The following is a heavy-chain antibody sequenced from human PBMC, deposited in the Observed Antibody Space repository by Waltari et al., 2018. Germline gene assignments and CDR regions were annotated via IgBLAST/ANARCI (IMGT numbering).Heavy chain of an antibody. CDR3: HLTGRNIVIASAASPAYYSYMGV. Sequence: QVQVVQSGADVKKPGASVKVSCKISGDTPTGVSIYWVRRFPGKGFECMGRFDHEDGKAISAQKFQGRITMTDDTSIDTAYMELRSLRSEDTAVYYCHLTGRNIVIASAASPAYYSYMGVWGRGTAVTVSS. D-gene: IGHD2-15*01. CDR1: GDTPTGVS. CDR2: FDHEDGKA. J-gene: IGHJ6*03. V-gene: IGHV1-24*01.